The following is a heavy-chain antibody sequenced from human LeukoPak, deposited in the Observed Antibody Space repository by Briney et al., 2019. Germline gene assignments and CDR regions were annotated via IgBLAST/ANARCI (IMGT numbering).Heavy chain of an antibody. D-gene: IGHD1-1*01. CDR3: ARALTTLTYEGY. Sequence: PGGSLRLSCVASGFTFSIYTMSWVRQAPGKGLEWVSSISGSNSYIFYADSVKGRFTVSRDNAKDSLYLQMNSLRAEDTAVYYCARALTTLTYEGYWGQGTLVTVSS. V-gene: IGHV3-21*01. CDR1: GFTFSIYT. J-gene: IGHJ4*02. CDR2: ISGSNSYI.